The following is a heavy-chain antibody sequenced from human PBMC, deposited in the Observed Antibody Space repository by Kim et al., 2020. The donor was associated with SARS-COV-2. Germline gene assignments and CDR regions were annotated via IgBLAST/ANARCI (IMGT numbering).Heavy chain of an antibody. V-gene: IGHV3-74*01. CDR1: GFTFSSYW. Sequence: GGSLRLSCAASGFTFSSYWMHWVRQAPGKGLVWVSRINSDGSSTSYADSVKGRFTISRDNANNTLYLQMNSLRAEDTAVYYCASSRGYSSNYYYYYGIDVWGQGTTVTVSS. CDR2: INSDGSST. D-gene: IGHD5-18*01. CDR3: ASSRGYSSNYYYYYGIDV. J-gene: IGHJ6*02.